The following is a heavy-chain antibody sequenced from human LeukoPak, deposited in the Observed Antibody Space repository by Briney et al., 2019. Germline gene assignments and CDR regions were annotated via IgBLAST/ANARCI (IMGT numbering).Heavy chain of an antibody. J-gene: IGHJ6*02. CDR2: INPSGGST. CDR3: AAAYFGVDQYYYGMDV. Sequence: ASVTVSCKASAYTFTIYYMHWVRQAPGQGLEWMGIINPSGGSTSYAQKFQGRVTITADKSTSTAYMELNSLRAEDTAVYYCAAAYFGVDQYYYGMDVWGQGTTVTVSS. V-gene: IGHV1-46*01. D-gene: IGHD3-3*01. CDR1: AYTFTIYY.